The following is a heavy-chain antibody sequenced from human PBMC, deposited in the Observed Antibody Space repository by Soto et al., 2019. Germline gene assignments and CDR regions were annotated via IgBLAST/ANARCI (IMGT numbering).Heavy chain of an antibody. CDR2: ISDSSTYT. Sequence: QVQLVESGGGLVRPGGSLRLSCTASGFSFSDSYMSWIRQAPGKGLEWVSYISDSSTYTEYTDSVKGRFTVSRDNAKNTLYLQMNSLRGEDTAVYYCARRLRFIEYWGQGTLVTVSS. V-gene: IGHV3-11*05. D-gene: IGHD3-10*01. J-gene: IGHJ4*02. CDR1: GFSFSDSY. CDR3: ARRLRFIEY.